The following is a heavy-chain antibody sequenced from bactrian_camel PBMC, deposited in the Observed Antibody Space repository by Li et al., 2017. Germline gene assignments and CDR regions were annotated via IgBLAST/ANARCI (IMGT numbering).Heavy chain of an antibody. CDR1: AYILEQCG. J-gene: IGHJ4*01. D-gene: IGHD1*01. Sequence: HVQLVESGGGLVQPGGSLRLTCAGSAYILEQCGMGWFRQAPGKEENLVSLRRDGTTVYSDSVKGRFTISQDNAKNTVYLQMNSLKPEDTALYCCATDPVLYWTAAFNYWGQGTQVTVS. CDR2: LRRDGTT. V-gene: IGHV3S60*01. CDR3: ATDPVLYWTAAFNY.